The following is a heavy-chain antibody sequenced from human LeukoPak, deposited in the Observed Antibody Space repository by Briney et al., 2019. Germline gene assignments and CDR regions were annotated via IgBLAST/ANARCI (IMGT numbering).Heavy chain of an antibody. J-gene: IGHJ4*02. D-gene: IGHD3-10*01. CDR1: GFTFSSYW. V-gene: IGHV3-7*04. CDR2: IKQDGSEK. CDR3: VRESVYGSRSYYSY. Sequence: GGSLRLSCAASGFTFSSYWMTWVRQAPGKGLEWVANIKQDGSEKFYVDSVKGRFTISRDNAKSSLYLQMNSLRAEDTAVYFCVRESVYGSRSYYSYWGQGTLVTVFS.